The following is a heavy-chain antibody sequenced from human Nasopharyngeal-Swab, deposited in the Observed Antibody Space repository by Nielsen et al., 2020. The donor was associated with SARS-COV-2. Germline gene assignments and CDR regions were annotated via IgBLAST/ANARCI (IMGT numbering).Heavy chain of an antibody. D-gene: IGHD5-12*01. CDR1: GFTFSSYA. CDR3: AKVGYPSAFDI. J-gene: IGHJ3*02. V-gene: IGHV3-23*01. Sequence: GESLKISCAASGFTFSSYAMSWVRQAPGKGLEWVSAISGSGGSTYYADSVKGRFTISRDNSKNTLYLQMNSLRAEDTAVYYCAKVGYPSAFDIWGQGIMVTVSS. CDR2: ISGSGGST.